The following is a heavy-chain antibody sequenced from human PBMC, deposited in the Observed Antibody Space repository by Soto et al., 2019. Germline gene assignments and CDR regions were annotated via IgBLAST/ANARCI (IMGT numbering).Heavy chain of an antibody. V-gene: IGHV1-69*06. D-gene: IGHD1-1*01. J-gene: IGHJ4*02. Sequence: QVQQVQSGAEVKKPGSSVKVSCKASGGTFSSYAISWVRQAPGQGLEWMGGIIPIFGTANYAQKLQGRVTITADKSTSTAYMELSSLRSEDTAVYYCARDVEEMANEKRFDYWGQGTLVTVSS. CDR3: ARDVEEMANEKRFDY. CDR1: GGTFSSYA. CDR2: IIPIFGTA.